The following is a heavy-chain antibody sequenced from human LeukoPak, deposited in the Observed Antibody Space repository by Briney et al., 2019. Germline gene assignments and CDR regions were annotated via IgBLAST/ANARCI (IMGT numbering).Heavy chain of an antibody. Sequence: AASVKVSCKASGYTFTGYYMHLVRQAPGQGLEWMGWISPNSGGTNYAQKFQGRVTMTRDTSISTAYMELSRLRSDDTAVYYGARAVVVVPAAIYYDSSGYLFDYWGQGTLVTVSS. J-gene: IGHJ4*02. V-gene: IGHV1-2*02. D-gene: IGHD2-2*02. CDR3: ARAVVVVPAAIYYDSSGYLFDY. CDR2: ISPNSGGT. CDR1: GYTFTGYY.